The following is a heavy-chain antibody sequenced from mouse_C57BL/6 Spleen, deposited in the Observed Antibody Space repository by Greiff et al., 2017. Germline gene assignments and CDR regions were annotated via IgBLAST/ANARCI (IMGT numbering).Heavy chain of an antibody. Sequence: QVQLQQPGAELVKPGASVKLSCKASGYTFTSYWMQWVKQRPGQGLEWIGEIDPSDSYTNYNQKFKGKATLTVDTSSSTAYMQLSSLTSEDSAVYYCAREGSLRSLFDYWGQGTTLTVSS. V-gene: IGHV1-50*01. CDR2: IDPSDSYT. D-gene: IGHD1-1*01. CDR1: GYTFTSYW. CDR3: AREGSLRSLFDY. J-gene: IGHJ2*01.